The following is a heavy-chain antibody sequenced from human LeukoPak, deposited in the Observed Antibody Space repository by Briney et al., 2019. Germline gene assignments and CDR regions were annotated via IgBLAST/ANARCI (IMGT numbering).Heavy chain of an antibody. CDR2: ISSSSSYI. D-gene: IGHD5-18*01. J-gene: IGHJ5*02. CDR3: ARLSGYSYGCWFDP. V-gene: IGHV3-21*01. CDR1: GFTFSSYS. Sequence: GGSLRLSCAASGFTFSSYSMNWVRQAPGKGLEWVSSISSSSSYIYYADSVKGRFTISRDNAKNSLYLQMNSLRAEDTAVYYCARLSGYSYGCWFDPWGQGTLVTVSS.